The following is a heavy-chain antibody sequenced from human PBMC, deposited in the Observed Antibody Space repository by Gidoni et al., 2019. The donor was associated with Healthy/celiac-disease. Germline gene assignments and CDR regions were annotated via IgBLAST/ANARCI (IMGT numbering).Heavy chain of an antibody. Sequence: QVQLVESGGGVVQPGRSLSLTCAASGCTFRSYGMHWVRQAPGKVLEWVAGIWYDGSNKYYADSVKGRFTISRDNSKNTLYLQMNSLRVEDTAVYYCAREFILTMVRDNPGGYYYYYGMDVWGQGTTVTVSS. J-gene: IGHJ6*02. CDR2: IWYDGSNK. CDR1: GCTFRSYG. D-gene: IGHD3-10*01. CDR3: AREFILTMVRDNPGGYYYYYGMDV. V-gene: IGHV3-33*01.